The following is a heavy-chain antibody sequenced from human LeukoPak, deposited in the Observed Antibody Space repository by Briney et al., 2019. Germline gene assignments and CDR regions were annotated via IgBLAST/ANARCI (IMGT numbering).Heavy chain of an antibody. Sequence: ASVKVSCTTSGYTFTIYDMNWVRQAAGQGPEWMGWTSPDTGYIYYARKFQGRMTMATNTATRTVYMELSSLRSEDTAVYYCATSRYCSNGVCPSDYWGQGTLVTVSS. V-gene: IGHV1-8*01. CDR3: ATSRYCSNGVCPSDY. J-gene: IGHJ4*02. CDR1: GYTFTIYD. D-gene: IGHD2-8*01. CDR2: TSPDTGYI.